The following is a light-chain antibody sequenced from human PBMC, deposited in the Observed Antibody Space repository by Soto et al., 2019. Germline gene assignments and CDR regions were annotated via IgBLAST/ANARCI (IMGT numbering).Light chain of an antibody. CDR1: TGAVTTDHF. CDR3: LLYFDAVHV. CDR2: RTS. V-gene: IGLV7-43*01. J-gene: IGLJ3*02. Sequence: QAVVTQEPSLTVSPGGTVTLTCASSTGAVTTDHFPNWFQQKPGQAPRALIYRTSNKHPWTPARLSASLLGGKAALTLSGVRPEDEADYYFLLYFDAVHVFGGGTKLTVL.